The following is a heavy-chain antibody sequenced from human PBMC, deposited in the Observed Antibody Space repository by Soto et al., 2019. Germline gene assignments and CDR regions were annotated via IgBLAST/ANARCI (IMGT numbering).Heavy chain of an antibody. Sequence: QVQLVQSGAEVKKPGSSVKVSCKASGGTFSSYTISWVRQAPGQGIEWMGRIIPIRGIANYAQKFQGRVTITADKSTSTAYMELSSLRSEDTAVYYCARSGYDSSYWYFDLWGRGTLVTVSS. J-gene: IGHJ2*01. V-gene: IGHV1-69*02. D-gene: IGHD5-12*01. CDR3: ARSGYDSSYWYFDL. CDR1: GGTFSSYT. CDR2: IIPIRGIA.